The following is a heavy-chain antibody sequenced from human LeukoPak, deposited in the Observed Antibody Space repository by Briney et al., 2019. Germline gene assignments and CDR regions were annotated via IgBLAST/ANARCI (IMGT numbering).Heavy chain of an antibody. CDR2: IKEDGSEI. CDR3: ARDILTGYYSD. V-gene: IGHV3-7*01. J-gene: IGHJ4*02. D-gene: IGHD3-9*01. CDR1: GFTFTTYW. Sequence: GGSLRLSCAASGFTFTTYWMSWVRQAPEKGLEWVANIKEDGSEIHYVDSVKGRFTISRDNAKNSLYLQMNSLRAEDTAVYYCARDILTGYYSDWGQGTLVTVSS.